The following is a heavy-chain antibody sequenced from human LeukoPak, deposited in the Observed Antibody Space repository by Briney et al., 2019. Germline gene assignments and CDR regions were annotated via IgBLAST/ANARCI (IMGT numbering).Heavy chain of an antibody. Sequence: GASVKVSCKASGGTFSSYAISWVRQAPGQGLEWMGRIIPILGIANYAQKFQGRVTITADKSTSTAYMELSSLRSEDTAVYYCARSGYYYDSSGYYEAYYFDYWGQGNLVTVSS. CDR3: ARSGYYYDSSGYYEAYYFDY. CDR2: IIPILGIA. CDR1: GGTFSSYA. J-gene: IGHJ4*02. V-gene: IGHV1-69*04. D-gene: IGHD3-22*01.